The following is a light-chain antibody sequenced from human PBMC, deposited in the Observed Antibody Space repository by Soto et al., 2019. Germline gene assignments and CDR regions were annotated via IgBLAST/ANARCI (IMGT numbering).Light chain of an antibody. CDR3: QQYNNWPGT. J-gene: IGKJ1*01. CDR1: HSVSSSY. Sequence: EIGLTQSPGTLSFSPGERATLSCRASHSVSSSYLAWYQQKPGQAPRLLIYDASNRATGIPARFSGSGSGTEFTLTISSLQSEDFAVYYCQQYNNWPGTFGQGTKVDIK. CDR2: DAS. V-gene: IGKV3D-15*01.